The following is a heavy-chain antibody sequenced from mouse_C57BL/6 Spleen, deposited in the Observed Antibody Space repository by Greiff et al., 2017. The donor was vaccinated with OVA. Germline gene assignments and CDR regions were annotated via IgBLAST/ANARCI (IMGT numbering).Heavy chain of an antibody. D-gene: IGHD2-2*01. CDR2: ISYDGSN. V-gene: IGHV3-6*01. Sequence: VQLQQSGPGLVKPSQSLSLTCSVTGYSITSGYYWNWIRQFPGNKLEWMGYISYDGSNNYNPSLKNRISITRDTSKNQFFLKLNSVTTEDTATYYCARRGLYGYPYYAMDYWGQGTSVTVSS. CDR1: GYSITSGYY. CDR3: ARRGLYGYPYYAMDY. J-gene: IGHJ4*01.